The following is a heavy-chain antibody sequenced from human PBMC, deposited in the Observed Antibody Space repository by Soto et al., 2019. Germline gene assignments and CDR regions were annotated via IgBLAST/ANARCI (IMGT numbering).Heavy chain of an antibody. V-gene: IGHV4-30-4*01. CDR2: MYDSAT. J-gene: IGHJ5*02. D-gene: IGHD2-2*01. CDR3: AAGSCSSPGCYWFDP. CDR1: GGSISGGDYH. Sequence: PSETLSLTCTVSGGSISGGDYHWSWIRQPPGKGLEWVGYMYDSATCHNPSVKRGVIISVDTSKNQFSLQLSSVTAGNTAGFYCAAGSCSSPGCYWFDPGGQGTLVTVSS.